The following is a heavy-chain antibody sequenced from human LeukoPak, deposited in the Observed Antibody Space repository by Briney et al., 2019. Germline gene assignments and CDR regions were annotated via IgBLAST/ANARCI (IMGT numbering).Heavy chain of an antibody. CDR1: GFTFSSYG. Sequence: GGSLRLSCAASGFTFSSYGMHWVRQAPGKGLEWVAVIWNDGSNKYYADSVKGRFTISRDNSKNTLYLQMNSLRAEDTAVYYCARVSVRYYYYYMDVWGKGTTVTVSS. CDR2: IWNDGSNK. D-gene: IGHD3-10*01. J-gene: IGHJ6*03. CDR3: ARVSVRYYYYYMDV. V-gene: IGHV3-33*01.